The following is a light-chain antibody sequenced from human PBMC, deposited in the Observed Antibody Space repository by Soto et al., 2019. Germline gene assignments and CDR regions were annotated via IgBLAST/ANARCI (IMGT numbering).Light chain of an antibody. CDR3: QHCHTS. CDR1: QSVSSIY. CDR2: GAS. V-gene: IGKV3-20*01. Sequence: EIVLTQSPGTLSLSPGERATLSCRASQSVSSIYLAWYQQKPGQAPRQLIYGASGRATVSTDRFSGSGSGTDFTLTSTKLEGEDFAVYYWQHCHTSFGGGTRVEIK. J-gene: IGKJ4*01.